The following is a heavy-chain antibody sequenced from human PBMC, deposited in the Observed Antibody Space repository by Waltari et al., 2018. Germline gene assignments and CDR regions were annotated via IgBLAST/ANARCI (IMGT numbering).Heavy chain of an antibody. J-gene: IGHJ3*02. Sequence: QVQLVQSGAEVKKPGASVKVSCKASRYTFTGYYMPWVRQAPGQGLEWMGRINPNSGGTIYAQKLQGRVTMTRDTSISTAYMELSRLRSDDTAVYYCASGLVANAFDIWGQGTMVTVSS. V-gene: IGHV1-2*06. CDR1: RYTFTGYY. CDR3: ASGLVANAFDI. CDR2: INPNSGGT. D-gene: IGHD5-12*01.